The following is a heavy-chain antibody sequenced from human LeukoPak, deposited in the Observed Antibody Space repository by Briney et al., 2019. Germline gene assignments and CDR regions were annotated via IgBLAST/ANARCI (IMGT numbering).Heavy chain of an antibody. Sequence: ASVKVSCKASGYTFTSYAMHWVRQAPGQRLEWMGWINAGNGNTKYSQKFQGRVTITRDTSASTAYMELSSLRSEDTAVYYCARDPIGSSWPYYFDYWAREPWSPSPQ. CDR3: ARDPIGSSWPYYFDY. CDR1: GYTFTSYA. V-gene: IGHV1-3*01. CDR2: INAGNGNT. D-gene: IGHD6-13*01. J-gene: IGHJ4*02.